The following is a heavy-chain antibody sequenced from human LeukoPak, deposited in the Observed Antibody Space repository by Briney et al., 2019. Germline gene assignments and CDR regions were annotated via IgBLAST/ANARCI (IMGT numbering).Heavy chain of an antibody. CDR2: ISGSGGST. CDR1: GFTFSNYA. Sequence: GGSLRLSCAASGFTFSNYAMYWVRQAPGKGLEWVSIISGSGGSTYYADSVKGRFTISRDNSKNTLHLQMNSLRAEDTAVYHCAKDDSSGYYYFDYWGQGTLVTVSS. D-gene: IGHD3-22*01. J-gene: IGHJ4*02. V-gene: IGHV3-23*01. CDR3: AKDDSSGYYYFDY.